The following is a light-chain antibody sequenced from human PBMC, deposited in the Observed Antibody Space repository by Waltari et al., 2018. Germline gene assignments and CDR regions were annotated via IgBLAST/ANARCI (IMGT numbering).Light chain of an antibody. CDR1: SHDVGNYDL. V-gene: IGLV2-23*02. CDR3: CSYSGDLSFGVV. CDR2: EVT. Sequence: QSALTQPASVSGSPGQSITISCTGTSHDVGNYDLVSWYQKHPGKAPKLIIYEVTKRPSGFANRFSGSKSGNTASLTISGLHTEDEGDYYCCSYSGDLSFGVVFGGGTKLTVL. J-gene: IGLJ2*01.